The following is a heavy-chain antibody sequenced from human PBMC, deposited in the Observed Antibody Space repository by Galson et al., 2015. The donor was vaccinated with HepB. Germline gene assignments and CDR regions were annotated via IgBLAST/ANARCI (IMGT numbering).Heavy chain of an antibody. D-gene: IGHD1-26*01. Sequence: SVKVSCKASGYTFTSYGISWVRQAPGQGLEWMGWISAYNGNTNYAQKLQGRVTMTTDTSTSTAYMELRSLRSDDTAVYYCARWSYSGPDGGYYMDVWGKGTTVTVSS. CDR3: ARWSYSGPDGGYYMDV. V-gene: IGHV1-18*01. CDR2: ISAYNGNT. CDR1: GYTFTSYG. J-gene: IGHJ6*03.